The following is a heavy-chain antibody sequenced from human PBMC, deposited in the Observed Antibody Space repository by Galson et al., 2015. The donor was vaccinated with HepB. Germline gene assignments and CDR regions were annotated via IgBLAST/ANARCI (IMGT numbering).Heavy chain of an antibody. CDR3: ANFLLSDYYYYMDV. CDR2: ISYDGSNK. J-gene: IGHJ6*03. D-gene: IGHD2-2*01. V-gene: IGHV3-30*18. Sequence: SLRLSCAASGFTFSSYGMHWVRQAPGKGLEWVAVISYDGSNKYYADSVKGRFTISRDNSKNTLYLQMNSLRAEDTAVYYCANFLLSDYYYYMDVWGKGTTVTVSS. CDR1: GFTFSSYG.